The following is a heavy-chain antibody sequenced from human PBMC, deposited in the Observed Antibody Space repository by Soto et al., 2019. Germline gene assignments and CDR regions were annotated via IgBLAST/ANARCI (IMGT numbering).Heavy chain of an antibody. CDR2: INAGNGNT. CDR1: GYTFTSYA. CDR3: ARSVLTFGGVIVPIFDY. D-gene: IGHD3-16*02. V-gene: IGHV1-3*05. J-gene: IGHJ4*02. Sequence: QVQLVQSGAEEKKPGASVKVSCKASGYTFTSYAMHWVRQAPGQRLEWMGWINAGNGNTKYSQKFQGRVTNTRDTSASTAYMELSSQRSEDTAVYYCARSVLTFGGVIVPIFDYWGQGTLVTVSS.